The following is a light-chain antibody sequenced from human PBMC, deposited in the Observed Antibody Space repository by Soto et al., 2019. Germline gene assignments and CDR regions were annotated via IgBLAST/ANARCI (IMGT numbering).Light chain of an antibody. Sequence: EIVMTQSPATLSVSPGERATLSCRASQSISNNLAWYQHRPGQAPRLLISGASTMATGIPARFSGSGSGTEFTLTISSLQSEHFATYYCQQYNIYPISFGQGTRLEIK. CDR2: GAS. CDR3: QQYNIYPIS. CDR1: QSISNN. V-gene: IGKV3-15*01. J-gene: IGKJ5*01.